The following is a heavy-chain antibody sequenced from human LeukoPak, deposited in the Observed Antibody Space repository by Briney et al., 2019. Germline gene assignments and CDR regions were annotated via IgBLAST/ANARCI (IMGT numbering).Heavy chain of an antibody. J-gene: IGHJ4*02. CDR2: IRYDGSNK. V-gene: IGHV3-30*02. Sequence: GGSLRLSCAASGFTFSSYGMHWVRQAPGKGLEWVAFIRYDGSNKYYADSVKGRFTISRDNSKNTLYLQTNSLRAEDTAVYYCAKSATVWGGYFDYWGQGTLVTVSS. D-gene: IGHD4-17*01. CDR3: AKSATVWGGYFDY. CDR1: GFTFSSYG.